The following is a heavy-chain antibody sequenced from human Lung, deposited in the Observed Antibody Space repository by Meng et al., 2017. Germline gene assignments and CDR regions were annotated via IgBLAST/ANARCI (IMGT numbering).Heavy chain of an antibody. CDR2: IYHSGGT. Sequence: LQESGPGLVRPSGTLSLTCGVSGGSISSSNWWSWVRQPPGKGLEWIGEIYHSGGTKYNPSLKSRVTISVDKSKNQFSLKLSSVTAADTAVYYCARGLGEAVVPRTMFDYWGQGTLVTVSS. J-gene: IGHJ4*02. CDR3: ARGLGEAVVPRTMFDY. D-gene: IGHD2-2*01. V-gene: IGHV4-4*02. CDR1: GGSISSSNW.